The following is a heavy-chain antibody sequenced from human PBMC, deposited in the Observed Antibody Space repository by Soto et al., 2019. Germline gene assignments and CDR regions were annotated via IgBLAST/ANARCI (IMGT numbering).Heavy chain of an antibody. CDR3: ARDPSGGDY. CDR1: GFTFSSYN. J-gene: IGHJ4*02. V-gene: IGHV3-21*01. Sequence: GGSLRLSCAASGFTFSSYNMNWVRQAPGKGLEWVSSIISSGSDKYYADSVKGRFAISRDNAKNSLFLQMNSLRAEDTAVYYWARDPSGGDYWGQGTLVTVSS. CDR2: IISSGSDK. D-gene: IGHD1-26*01.